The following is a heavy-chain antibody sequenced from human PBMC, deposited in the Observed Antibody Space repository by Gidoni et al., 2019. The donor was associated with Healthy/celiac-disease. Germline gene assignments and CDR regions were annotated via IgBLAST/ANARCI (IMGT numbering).Heavy chain of an antibody. J-gene: IGHJ4*02. CDR1: GGTFSSYT. CDR2: IIPILGIA. CDR3: ASPPGDGYNRGGY. Sequence: QVQLVQSGAEVKKPGSSVKVSCKASGGTFSSYTISWVRQAPGQGLEWMGRIIPILGIANYAQKFQGRVTITADKSTSTAYMELSSLRSEDTAVYYCASPPGDGYNRGGYWGQGTLVTVSS. V-gene: IGHV1-69*02. D-gene: IGHD5-12*01.